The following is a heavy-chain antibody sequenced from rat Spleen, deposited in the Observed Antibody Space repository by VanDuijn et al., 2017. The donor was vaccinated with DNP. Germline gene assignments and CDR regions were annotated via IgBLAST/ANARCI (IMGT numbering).Heavy chain of an antibody. V-gene: IGHV2-34*01. CDR2: VWYAGDT. D-gene: IGHD3-8*01. CDR3: ARDRPAASASPYGLDV. Sequence: QVQLKESGPGLVQPSETLSLTCTVSEFSLTSYSVSWIRQPSGKGPEWMGRVWYAGDTIYHPTLNSRLSISRDTSKNQVFLKMNSLQPDDTGIYYCARDRPAASASPYGLDVWGQGTSVTVSS. CDR1: EFSLTSYS. J-gene: IGHJ4*01.